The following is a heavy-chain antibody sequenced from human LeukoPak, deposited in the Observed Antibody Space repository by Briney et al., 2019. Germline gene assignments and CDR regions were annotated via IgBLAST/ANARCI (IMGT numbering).Heavy chain of an antibody. Sequence: SETLSLTCTVSGGSISSYYWSWIRQPPGKGLEWIGYIYYSGSTNYNPSLKSRVTISVDTSKNQFSLKLSSVTAADTAVYYCARGPDYYGSGNPLDYWGQGTLVTVSS. CDR2: IYYSGST. CDR1: GGSISSYY. V-gene: IGHV4-59*01. D-gene: IGHD3-10*01. CDR3: ARGPDYYGSGNPLDY. J-gene: IGHJ4*02.